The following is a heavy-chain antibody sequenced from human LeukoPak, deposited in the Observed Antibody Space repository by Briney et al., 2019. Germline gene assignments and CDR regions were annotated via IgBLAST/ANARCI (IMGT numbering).Heavy chain of an antibody. CDR3: ARGSMVRGVIDYYYYGMDV. CDR2: IYYSGST. D-gene: IGHD3-10*01. CDR1: GGSISSSSYY. Sequence: PSETLSLTCAASGGSISSSSYYWGWIRQPPGKGLEWIGSIYYSGSTYYNPSLKSRVTISVDTSKNQFSLKLSSVTAADTAVYYCARGSMVRGVIDYYYYGMDVWGQGTTVTVSS. V-gene: IGHV4-39*01. J-gene: IGHJ6*02.